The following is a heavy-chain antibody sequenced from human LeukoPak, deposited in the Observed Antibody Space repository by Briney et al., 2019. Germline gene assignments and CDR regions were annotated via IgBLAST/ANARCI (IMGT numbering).Heavy chain of an antibody. D-gene: IGHD6-13*01. CDR3: ARDRIAAVRFDY. J-gene: IGHJ4*02. V-gene: IGHV4-61*10. CDR1: GGSISSGSYY. Sequence: SETLSLTCTVSGGSISSGSYYCSWIRQPAGKGLEWIGHIYKSGSTNYNPSLKSRVTVSVDTSKNQFSLKLSSVTAADTAVYYCARDRIAAVRFDYWGQGTLVTVSS. CDR2: IYKSGST.